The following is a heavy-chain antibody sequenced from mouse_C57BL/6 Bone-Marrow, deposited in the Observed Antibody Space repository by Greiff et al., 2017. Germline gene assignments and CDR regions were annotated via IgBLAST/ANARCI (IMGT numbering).Heavy chain of an antibody. Sequence: EVHLVESGGGLVKPGGSLKLSCAASGFTFSSYTMSWVRQTPEKRLEWVATISGGGGNTYYPDSVKGRFTISRDNAKNTLYLQMSSLRSEDTALYYCARQDKGGYWGQGTTLTVSS. CDR2: ISGGGGNT. CDR1: GFTFSSYT. D-gene: IGHD1-3*01. J-gene: IGHJ2*01. V-gene: IGHV5-9*01. CDR3: ARQDKGGY.